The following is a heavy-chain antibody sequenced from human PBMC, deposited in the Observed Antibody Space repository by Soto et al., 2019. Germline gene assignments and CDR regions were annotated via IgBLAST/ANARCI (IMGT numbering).Heavy chain of an antibody. V-gene: IGHV3-53*01. J-gene: IGHJ6*02. Sequence: EVQLVESGGGLIQPGGSLRLSCAASGFTVSSNYMSWVRQAPGKGLEWVSVIYSGGSTYYADSVKGRFTISRDNSKNTLYLQMNSLRAEDTAVYYCARDKGSGNYYGMDVWGQGTTVTVSS. CDR1: GFTVSSNY. CDR3: ARDKGSGNYYGMDV. D-gene: IGHD3-10*01. CDR2: IYSGGST.